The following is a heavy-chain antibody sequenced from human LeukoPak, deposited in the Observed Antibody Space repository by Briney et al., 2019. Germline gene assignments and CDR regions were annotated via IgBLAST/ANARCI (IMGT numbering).Heavy chain of an antibody. D-gene: IGHD5-18*01. Sequence: GGSLRLSCAASGFTFSSYSMNWVRQAPGKGLEWVAVISYDGSNKYYADSVKGRFTISRDNSKNTLYLQMNSLRAEDTAVYYCAKARPYSYGLGNGYWGQGTLVTVSS. V-gene: IGHV3-30*18. CDR2: ISYDGSNK. CDR1: GFTFSSYS. CDR3: AKARPYSYGLGNGY. J-gene: IGHJ4*02.